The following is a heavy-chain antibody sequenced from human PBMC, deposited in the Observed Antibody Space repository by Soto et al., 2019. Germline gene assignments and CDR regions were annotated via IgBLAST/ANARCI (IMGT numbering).Heavy chain of an antibody. V-gene: IGHV3-48*02. J-gene: IGHJ6*02. D-gene: IGHD4-17*01. Sequence: PWGSLRLSCAASGFTFSSYSMNWVRQAPGKGLEWVSYISSSSSTIYYADSVKGRFTISRDNAKNSLYLQMNSLRDEDTAVYYCAGFYGDSGYYYYGMDVWGQGTTVTVSS. CDR3: AGFYGDSGYYYYGMDV. CDR2: ISSSSSTI. CDR1: GFTFSSYS.